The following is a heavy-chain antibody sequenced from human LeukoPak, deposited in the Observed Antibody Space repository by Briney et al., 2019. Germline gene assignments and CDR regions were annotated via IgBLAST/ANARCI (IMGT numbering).Heavy chain of an antibody. V-gene: IGHV4-61*02. J-gene: IGHJ4*02. CDR1: GGSISSGSYY. CDR3: ARADYYDSSGFDY. Sequence: SETLSLTCTVSGGSISSGSYYWSWIRQPAGKGLEWIGRIYTSGSTNYNPSLKSRVTIPVDTSKNQFSLKLSSVTAADTAVYYCARADYYDSSGFDYWGQGTLVTVSS. CDR2: IYTSGST. D-gene: IGHD3-22*01.